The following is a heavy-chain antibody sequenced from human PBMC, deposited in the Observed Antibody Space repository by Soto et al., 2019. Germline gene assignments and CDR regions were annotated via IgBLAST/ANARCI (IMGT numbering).Heavy chain of an antibody. CDR3: ARRYGPGFDY. CDR2: IYYSGST. D-gene: IGHD4-17*01. Sequence: QVQLQESGPGLVKPSETLSLTCTVSGGSISSYYWSWIRQPPGKGLEWLGYIYYSGSTNYNPSLKSRVTISVDTSKNQSSLKLSSVTAADTAVYYCARRYGPGFDYWGQGTLVTVSS. V-gene: IGHV4-59*08. J-gene: IGHJ4*02. CDR1: GGSISSYY.